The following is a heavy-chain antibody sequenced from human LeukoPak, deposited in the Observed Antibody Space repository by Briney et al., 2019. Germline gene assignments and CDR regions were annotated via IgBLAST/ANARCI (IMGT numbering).Heavy chain of an antibody. Sequence: GGSLRLSCAAAGFTFSSYAMSWVRQAPGKGLEWVPAISGSGGSTYYADSVKGRFTISRDNSKNTLYLQMNSLRAEDTAVYYCIYDYVWGNSYWGQGTLVTVSS. D-gene: IGHD3-16*01. CDR2: ISGSGGST. CDR1: GFTFSSYA. V-gene: IGHV3-23*01. CDR3: IYDYVWGNSY. J-gene: IGHJ4*02.